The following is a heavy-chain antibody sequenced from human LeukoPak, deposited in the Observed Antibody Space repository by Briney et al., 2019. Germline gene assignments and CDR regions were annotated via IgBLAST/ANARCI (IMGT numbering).Heavy chain of an antibody. CDR3: AKVRYCRSTSCYYFDY. CDR2: ISYDGSNK. D-gene: IGHD2-2*01. Sequence: GGSLRLSCAASGFTFSSYGMHWVRQAPGKGLEWVAVISYDGSNKYYADSVKGRFTISRDNSKNTLYLQMNSLRAEDTAVYYCAKVRYCRSTSCYYFDYWGQGTLVTVSS. V-gene: IGHV3-30*18. CDR1: GFTFSSYG. J-gene: IGHJ4*02.